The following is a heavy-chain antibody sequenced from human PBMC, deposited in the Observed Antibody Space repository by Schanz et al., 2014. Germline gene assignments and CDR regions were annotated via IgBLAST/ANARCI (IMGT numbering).Heavy chain of an antibody. J-gene: IGHJ6*02. Sequence: VQLEQSGAEVKKPGSSVKVSCKASGGTFSSYSISWVRQAPGQGLEWMGWISDYNGKTNYAQKFQDRVIMSTDRSSSTAYLELRSLTSDDSAIYYCARHRFGVFYYGLDVWGQGTTILVSS. CDR1: GGTFSSYS. CDR2: ISDYNGKT. V-gene: IGHV1-18*01. CDR3: ARHRFGVFYYGLDV. D-gene: IGHD3-10*01.